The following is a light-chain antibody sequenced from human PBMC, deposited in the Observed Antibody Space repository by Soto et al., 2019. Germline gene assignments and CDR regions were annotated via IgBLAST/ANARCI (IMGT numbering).Light chain of an antibody. CDR3: CSYAVTFYV. V-gene: IGLV2-11*01. CDR1: TIDDGTSNY. J-gene: IGLJ1*01. Sequence: QSALTQPRSVSGSPGQSVTISCTVPTIDDGTSNYVSWYQQHPGKVPKLMIYDVSERPSGVPDRFSGSKSGNTASLTISGLQPEDEADYYCCSYAVTFYVFGTGTKVTVL. CDR2: DVS.